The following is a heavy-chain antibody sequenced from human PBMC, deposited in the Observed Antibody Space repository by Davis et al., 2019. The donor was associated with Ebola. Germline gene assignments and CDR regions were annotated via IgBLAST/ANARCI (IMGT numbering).Heavy chain of an antibody. CDR3: ARDTSCTTTSCYVHYSGMDV. Sequence: GESLKISCAASGFTFSSYTMNWVRQAPGKGLEWVSSISSTSYFIYYADSLKGRFSISRDNAKNSLYLQMNSLRGEDTAVYYCARDTSCTTTSCYVHYSGMDVWGKGTTVTVSS. J-gene: IGHJ6*04. D-gene: IGHD2-2*01. CDR1: GFTFSSYT. V-gene: IGHV3-21*01. CDR2: ISSTSYFI.